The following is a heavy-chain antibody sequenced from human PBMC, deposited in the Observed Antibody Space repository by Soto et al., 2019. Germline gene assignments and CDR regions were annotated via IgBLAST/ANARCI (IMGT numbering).Heavy chain of an antibody. V-gene: IGHV1-3*01. D-gene: IGHD3-3*02. Sequence: QAQLVQSGAEMKKPGASVKVSCKAAGYIFSAYTMNWVRQAPGQSLEWMGWINAGSGNTKYSQNFQGRVSITRDTSASTVYMELTGLKSEDTAVYYCARDTETLGPRANDALDIWGQGTMVTVSS. CDR1: GYIFSAYT. CDR2: INAGSGNT. J-gene: IGHJ3*02. CDR3: ARDTETLGPRANDALDI.